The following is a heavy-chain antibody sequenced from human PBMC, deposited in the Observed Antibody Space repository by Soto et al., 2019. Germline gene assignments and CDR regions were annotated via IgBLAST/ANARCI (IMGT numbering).Heavy chain of an antibody. CDR2: ISGHNDNT. CDR3: ARDFHQYSSSWFDTFDI. J-gene: IGHJ3*02. Sequence: ASVKVSCKASGYTFNTYGISWVLQAPGEGLEWMGWISGHNDNTIYAQKIQGRVTMTTDTSTSTAYMELRSLRSDDTAVYYCARDFHQYSSSWFDTFDIWGQGTMVTVSS. CDR1: GYTFNTYG. D-gene: IGHD6-13*01. V-gene: IGHV1-18*04.